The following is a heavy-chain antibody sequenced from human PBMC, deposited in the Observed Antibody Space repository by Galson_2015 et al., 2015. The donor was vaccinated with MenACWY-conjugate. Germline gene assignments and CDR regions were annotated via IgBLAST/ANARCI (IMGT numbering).Heavy chain of an antibody. D-gene: IGHD6-19*01. Sequence: SLRLSCAASGFTFSDYYMNWVRQASGKGLEWISYISNTSGFRYYADSVKGRFTISRDDAKNSLYLQMNSLRAEDTAVYYCARDRGGPVAGERGPANYWGQGALVTVSS. CDR3: ARDRGGPVAGERGPANY. V-gene: IGHV3-11*05. J-gene: IGHJ4*02. CDR2: ISNTSGFR. CDR1: GFTFSDYY.